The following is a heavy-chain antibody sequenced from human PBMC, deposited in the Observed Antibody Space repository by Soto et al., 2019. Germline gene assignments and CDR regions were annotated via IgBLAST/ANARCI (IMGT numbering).Heavy chain of an antibody. CDR3: ARGRYCLTGRCFPNWFDS. D-gene: IGHD2-15*01. CDR2: IYKSTTP. Sequence: QVHLLESGPGLVKPSQTLSLTCSVSGDSISTVDYFWAWIRQPPGQALEYIGYIYKSTTPYYNPSFEGRVAISLDTSKSQFSLTVTSVTAADTAVYFCARGRYCLTGRCFPNWFDSWGQGTLVTVSS. V-gene: IGHV4-30-4*01. J-gene: IGHJ5*01. CDR1: GDSISTVDYF.